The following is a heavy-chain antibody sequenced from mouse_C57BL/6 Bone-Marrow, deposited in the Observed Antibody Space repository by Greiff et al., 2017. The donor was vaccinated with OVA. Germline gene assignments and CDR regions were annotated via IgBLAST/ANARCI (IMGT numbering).Heavy chain of an antibody. CDR3: ASAVFAY. V-gene: IGHV1-50*01. CDR2: IDPSDSYT. J-gene: IGHJ3*01. CDR1: GYTFTSYW. Sequence: QVQLQQPGAELVKPGASVKLSCKASGYTFTSYWMQWVKQRPGQGLEWIGEIDPSDSYTNYNQKFKGKATLTVDTSSSTAYMQLSSLTSEASAVYYCASAVFAYWGQGTLVTVSA.